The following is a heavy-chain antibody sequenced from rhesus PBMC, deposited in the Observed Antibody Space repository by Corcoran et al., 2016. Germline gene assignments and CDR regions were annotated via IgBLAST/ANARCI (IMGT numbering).Heavy chain of an antibody. CDR3: TTEGSGGWAFDY. D-gene: IGHD6-25*01. J-gene: IGHJ4*01. V-gene: IGHV3-184*01. Sequence: EVQLVESGGGLVQPGGSLRLSCAASGFTFSDYYMYWVRQAPGKGLEWVGFIRSKAYGGTAEYAASVKGRFTISRDDSKSIAYLQMSSLKTEDTAVYYCTTEGSGGWAFDYWGQGVLVTVSS. CDR2: IRSKAYGGTA. CDR1: GFTFSDYY.